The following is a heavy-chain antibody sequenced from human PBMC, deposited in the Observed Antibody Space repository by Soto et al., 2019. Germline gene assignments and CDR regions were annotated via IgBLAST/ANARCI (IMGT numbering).Heavy chain of an antibody. J-gene: IGHJ4*02. V-gene: IGHV4-31*03. Sequence: SETLSLTCTVSGGSISSGGYYWSWIRQHPGKGLEWIGYIYYSGSTYYNPSLKSRVTISVDTSKNQFSLKLSSVTAADTAVYYCARLKESFGGVITTRGDFDYWGQGTLVTVSS. CDR3: ARLKESFGGVITTRGDFDY. CDR1: GGSISSGGYY. CDR2: IYYSGST. D-gene: IGHD3-16*02.